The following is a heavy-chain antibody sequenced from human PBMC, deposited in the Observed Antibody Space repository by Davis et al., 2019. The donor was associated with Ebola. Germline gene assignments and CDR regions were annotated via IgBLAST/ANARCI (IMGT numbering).Heavy chain of an antibody. CDR2: IHHDGRDA. CDR3: ARWEGDGYLPPIYYYMDV. CDR1: TFTFNNFG. D-gene: IGHD5-24*01. J-gene: IGHJ6*03. Sequence: PGGSLRLSCTPSTFTFNNFGMHWIRQVPGKGLEWVAFIHHDGRDAYYPDSVLGRFTISRDNSKGILFLQMNSLRPEDTGVYYCARWEGDGYLPPIYYYMDVWGKGTTVTVSS. V-gene: IGHV3-30*02.